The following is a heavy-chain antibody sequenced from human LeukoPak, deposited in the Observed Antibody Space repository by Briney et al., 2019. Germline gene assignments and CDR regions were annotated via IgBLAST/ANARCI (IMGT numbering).Heavy chain of an antibody. CDR1: GFTFSSYA. V-gene: IGHV3-23*01. D-gene: IGHD6-13*01. Sequence: PGGSLGLSCAASGFTFSSYAMSWVRQAPGKGLEWVSAISGSGGSTYYADSVKGRFTISRDNSKNTLYLQMNSLRAEDTAVYYCAKGSSSWYARVYFDYWGQGTLVTVSS. J-gene: IGHJ4*02. CDR2: ISGSGGST. CDR3: AKGSSSWYARVYFDY.